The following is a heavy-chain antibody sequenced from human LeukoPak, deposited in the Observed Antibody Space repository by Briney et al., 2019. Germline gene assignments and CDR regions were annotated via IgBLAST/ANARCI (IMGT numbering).Heavy chain of an antibody. D-gene: IGHD3-9*01. Sequence: GGSLRLSCAASGFTFSSYAMHWVRQAPGKGLEWVAVISYDGSNKYYADSVKGRFTISRDNSKNTLYLQMNSLRAEDTAVYYCARASLRYFDWLPVDVWGKGTTVTVSS. CDR3: ARASLRYFDWLPVDV. CDR2: ISYDGSNK. J-gene: IGHJ6*04. V-gene: IGHV3-30-3*01. CDR1: GFTFSSYA.